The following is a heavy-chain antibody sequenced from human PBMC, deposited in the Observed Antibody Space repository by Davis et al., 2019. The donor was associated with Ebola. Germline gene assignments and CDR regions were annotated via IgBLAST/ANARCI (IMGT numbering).Heavy chain of an antibody. CDR3: VKDLLSLYGSGSYTITDD. D-gene: IGHD3-10*01. J-gene: IGHJ1*01. V-gene: IGHV3-64D*06. CDR1: GFTLRTHG. Sequence: GESLKISCSASGFTLRTHGMHWVRQAPGKGLEYVSGISGNGHITHYADSVKGRFIISRDNSKNTLYLQMSILRAEDTALYYCVKDLLSLYGSGSYTITDDWGQGTLVIVSS. CDR2: ISGNGHIT.